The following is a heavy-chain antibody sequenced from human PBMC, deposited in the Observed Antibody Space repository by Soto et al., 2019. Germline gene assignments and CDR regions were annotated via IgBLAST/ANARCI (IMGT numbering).Heavy chain of an antibody. J-gene: IGHJ3*01. Sequence: EVQLVESEGGLVQRGGSLRLSCAASGFTFNYYWMHWVRQAPGQGLAWVSHIHSDGSTTTYADSVKGRFTISRDNAKKTLYLRMNSLTAEDTAVYYCVRGDKGGFDLWGQGTTVTVSS. V-gene: IGHV3-74*01. CDR1: GFTFNYYW. D-gene: IGHD2-21*02. CDR2: IHSDGSTT. CDR3: VRGDKGGFDL.